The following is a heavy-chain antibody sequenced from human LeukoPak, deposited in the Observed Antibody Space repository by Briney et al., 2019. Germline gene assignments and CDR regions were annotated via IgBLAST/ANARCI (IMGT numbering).Heavy chain of an antibody. D-gene: IGHD3-22*01. V-gene: IGHV1-2*02. Sequence: GASVKVSCKASGYTFTGYYIHWVRQAPGQGLEWMAWINPNSGGTDYAQKFQGRVTMTRDTSISTAYMELSRLRSDDTAVYYCARVLLTYYFDSSGYYDYWGQGTLVTVSS. J-gene: IGHJ4*02. CDR2: INPNSGGT. CDR3: ARVLLTYYFDSSGYYDY. CDR1: GYTFTGYY.